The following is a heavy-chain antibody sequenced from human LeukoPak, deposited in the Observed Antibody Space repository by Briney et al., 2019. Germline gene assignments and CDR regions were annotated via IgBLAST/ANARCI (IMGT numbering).Heavy chain of an antibody. Sequence: ASVKVSCKSSGYTFTDYYLHWVRQAPGQGLEWMGWIGPSSRGTNYPQTFQGRVTMTRDTSINTAYMELSRLRSDDTAVYYCVREYYRYDYWGQGTLVTVSS. J-gene: IGHJ4*02. CDR1: GYTFTDYY. D-gene: IGHD3-10*01. CDR3: VREYYRYDY. V-gene: IGHV1-2*02. CDR2: IGPSSRGT.